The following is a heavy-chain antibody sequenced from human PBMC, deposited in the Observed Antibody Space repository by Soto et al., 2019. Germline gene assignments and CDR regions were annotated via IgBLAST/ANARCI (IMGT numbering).Heavy chain of an antibody. CDR3: ARDLGRWLQEHYYYFGMDV. V-gene: IGHV3-7*01. Sequence: GGSLRLSCAASGFTFSSYWMSWVRQAPGKGLEWVANIKQDGSQKWYVDSVKGRFTISRDNARNSLYLQMNSLRAEDTAVYYCARDLGRWLQEHYYYFGMDVWGQGTTVTVSS. CDR2: IKQDGSQK. D-gene: IGHD4-4*01. CDR1: GFTFSSYW. J-gene: IGHJ6*02.